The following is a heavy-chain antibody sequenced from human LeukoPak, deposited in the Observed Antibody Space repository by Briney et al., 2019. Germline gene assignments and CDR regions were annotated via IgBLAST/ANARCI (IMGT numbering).Heavy chain of an antibody. D-gene: IGHD1-26*01. CDR3: ARHGTPDWYFDL. CDR2: INHSGST. Sequence: PSETLSLTCTVSGGSISTYYWSWIRQPPGKGLEWIGEINHSGSTNYNPSLKSRVTISVDTSKNQFSLKLSSVTAADTAVYYCARHGTPDWYFDLWGRGTLVTVSS. CDR1: GGSISTYY. V-gene: IGHV4-34*01. J-gene: IGHJ2*01.